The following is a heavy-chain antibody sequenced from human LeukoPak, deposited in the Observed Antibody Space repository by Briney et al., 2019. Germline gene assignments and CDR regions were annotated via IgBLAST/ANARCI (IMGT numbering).Heavy chain of an antibody. D-gene: IGHD4-17*01. CDR1: GFSFNSYW. Sequence: PGGSLRLSCAASGFSFNSYWMSWVRQVPGKGPEWVANIKSDGSEKYYVDSVKSRFMVSRDNGKNSLYLQMNSLRAEDTAMYYCAEGSNYGDSSFWGQGTLVTVSS. J-gene: IGHJ4*02. CDR3: AEGSNYGDSSF. V-gene: IGHV3-7*01. CDR2: IKSDGSEK.